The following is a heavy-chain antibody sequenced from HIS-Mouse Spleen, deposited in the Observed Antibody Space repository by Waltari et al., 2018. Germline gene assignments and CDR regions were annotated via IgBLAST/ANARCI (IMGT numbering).Heavy chain of an antibody. V-gene: IGHV1-2*02. CDR3: ARYNALYRLYYFDY. CDR2: VNPNSGGT. CDR1: GYTFTGYY. D-gene: IGHD2-2*02. Sequence: QVQLVQSGAEVKKPGASVKVSCKASGYTFTGYYMHWVRQAPGQGLEWMGGVNPNSGGTNYAQKFQGRGTMTRDTSISTAYMELSRLRSDDTAVYYCARYNALYRLYYFDYWGQGTLVTVSS. J-gene: IGHJ4*02.